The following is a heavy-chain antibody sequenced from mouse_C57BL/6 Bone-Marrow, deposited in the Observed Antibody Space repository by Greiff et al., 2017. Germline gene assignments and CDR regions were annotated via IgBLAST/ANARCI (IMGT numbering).Heavy chain of an antibody. D-gene: IGHD2-3*01. J-gene: IGHJ3*01. V-gene: IGHV1-69*01. CDR3: ARDLGYYVWFAY. CDR2: IDPSDSYT. CDR1: GYTFTSYW. Sequence: VQLQQPGAELVMPGASVKLSCKASGYTFTSYWMHWVKQRPGQGLEWIGEIDPSDSYTNYNQKFKGKSTLTVDKSSSTAYMQLSSLTSEDSAVYYCARDLGYYVWFAYWGQGTLVTVSA.